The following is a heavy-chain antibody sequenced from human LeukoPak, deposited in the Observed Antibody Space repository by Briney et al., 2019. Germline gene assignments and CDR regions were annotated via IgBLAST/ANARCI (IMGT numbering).Heavy chain of an antibody. Sequence: SETLSLTCTVSGGSISSSSYYWGWIRQPPGKGLEWIGEINPGGRTNYNPSLKSRVTISVDTSKNQFSLKLNSVTAADTAMYYCARGLREFGYYYYYMDVWGKGTTVTVSS. CDR1: GGSISSSSYY. CDR3: ARGLREFGYYYYYMDV. CDR2: INPGGRT. D-gene: IGHD3-10*01. V-gene: IGHV4-39*07. J-gene: IGHJ6*03.